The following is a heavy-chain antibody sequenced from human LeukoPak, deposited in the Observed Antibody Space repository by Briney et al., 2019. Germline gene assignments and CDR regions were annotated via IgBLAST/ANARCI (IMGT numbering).Heavy chain of an antibody. V-gene: IGHV4-59*01. D-gene: IGHD3-22*01. CDR2: IYYSGST. CDR3: AILDYYDSSGYFYGVFDI. CDR1: GDSISSSY. J-gene: IGHJ3*02. Sequence: SETLSLTCTVSGDSISSSYWSWARQPPGKGLEWIAYIYYSGSTNYNPSLKSRVTMSVDTSTNKFSLNLSSVTAADTAVYYCAILDYYDSSGYFYGVFDIWGKGTMVTVSS.